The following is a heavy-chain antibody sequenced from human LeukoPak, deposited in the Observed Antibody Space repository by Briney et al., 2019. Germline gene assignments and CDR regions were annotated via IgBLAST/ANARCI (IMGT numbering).Heavy chain of an antibody. V-gene: IGHV4-34*01. CDR2: INQSGNT. Sequence: SETLSLTCAVYGGSFSGYFWSWIRQPPGKGLEWIGEINQSGNTKYNPSLKSRVTISVDTSKKQFSLKLTSVTAADTAVYYCARGGTWQWLTHYYYYMDDWSKGTPVTVSS. CDR3: ARGGTWQWLTHYYYYMDD. D-gene: IGHD6-19*01. CDR1: GGSFSGYF. J-gene: IGHJ6*03.